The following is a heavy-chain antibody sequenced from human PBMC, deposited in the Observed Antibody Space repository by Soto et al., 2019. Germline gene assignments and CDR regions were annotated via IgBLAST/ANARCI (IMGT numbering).Heavy chain of an antibody. Sequence: ASVKVSCKASGYTFTGYYMHWVRQAPGQGLEWMGWINPNSGGTNYAQKFQGWVTMTRDTSINTAYMELSRLRSDDTAVYYCARGIRGIAAPFDYWGQGTLVTVSS. CDR3: ARGIRGIAAPFDY. V-gene: IGHV1-2*04. D-gene: IGHD6-6*01. J-gene: IGHJ4*02. CDR1: GYTFTGYY. CDR2: INPNSGGT.